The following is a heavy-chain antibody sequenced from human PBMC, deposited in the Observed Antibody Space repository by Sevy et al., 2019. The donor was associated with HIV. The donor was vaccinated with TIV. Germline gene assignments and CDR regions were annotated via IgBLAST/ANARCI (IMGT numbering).Heavy chain of an antibody. CDR1: GFTFSSYA. V-gene: IGHV3-30-3*01. Sequence: GGSLRLSCAASGFTFSSYAMHWVRQAPGKGLEWVAVISYDGSNKYYADSVKGRFTISRDNSKNTLYLQMNSLRAEDTAVYYCARDSEDCSGGSCYSNKYYYYGMDVWGQGTTVTVSS. CDR3: ARDSEDCSGGSCYSNKYYYYGMDV. CDR2: ISYDGSNK. D-gene: IGHD2-15*01. J-gene: IGHJ6*02.